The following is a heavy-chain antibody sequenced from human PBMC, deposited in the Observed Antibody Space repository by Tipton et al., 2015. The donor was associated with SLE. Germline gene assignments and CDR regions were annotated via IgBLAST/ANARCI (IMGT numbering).Heavy chain of an antibody. CDR1: GASILGWGYY. CDR3: ARGDDILTDNGFNS. V-gene: IGHV4-31*03. Sequence: LSLTCTVSGASILGWGYYWSWIRQHPGKGLEWIGSMYYSGNTHYRPSLKSRATLSVDTSETQFSLRLTSVTAADTAVYYCARGDDILTDNGFNSWGQGTLVTVSS. D-gene: IGHD3-9*01. J-gene: IGHJ5*01. CDR2: MYYSGNT.